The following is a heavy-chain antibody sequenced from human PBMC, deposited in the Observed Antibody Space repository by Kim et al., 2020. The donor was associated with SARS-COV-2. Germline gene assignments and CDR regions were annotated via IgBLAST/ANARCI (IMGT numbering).Heavy chain of an antibody. V-gene: IGHV4-31*03. CDR1: GGSISSGGYY. J-gene: IGHJ3*02. CDR3: ARERDGYAFDI. CDR2: IYYSGST. D-gene: IGHD2-21*01. Sequence: SETLSLTCTVSGGSISSGGYYWSWNRQHPGKGLEWIGYIYYSGSTYYNPSLKSRATITVDTSKNQYSLKLSSVTAADTAVYYCARERDGYAFDIWGQGAMVTVSS.